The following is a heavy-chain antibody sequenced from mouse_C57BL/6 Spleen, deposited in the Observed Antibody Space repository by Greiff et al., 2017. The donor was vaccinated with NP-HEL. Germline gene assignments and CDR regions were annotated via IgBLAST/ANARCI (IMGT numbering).Heavy chain of an antibody. CDR3: ARGNYYGSEAWFAY. CDR1: GYSFTGYY. D-gene: IGHD1-1*01. J-gene: IGHJ3*01. CDR2: INPSTGGT. V-gene: IGHV1-42*01. Sequence: VQLKESGPELVKPGASVKISCKASGYSFTGYYMNWVKQSPEKSLEWIGEINPSTGGTTYNQKFKAKATLTVDKSSSTAYMQLKSLTSEDAAVYYCARGNYYGSEAWFAYWGQGTLVTVSA.